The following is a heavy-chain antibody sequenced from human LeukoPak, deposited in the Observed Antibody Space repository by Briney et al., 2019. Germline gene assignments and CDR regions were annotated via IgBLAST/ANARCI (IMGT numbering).Heavy chain of an antibody. V-gene: IGHV1-8*01. CDR1: GYTFTSYD. J-gene: IGHJ6*02. CDR2: MNPNSGNT. D-gene: IGHD6-13*01. CDR3: ARVSSFGSSWYRIYYYYGMDV. Sequence: GASVKVSCKASGYTFTSYDINWVRQATGQGLEWMGWMNPNSGNTGYAQKFQGRVTMTRNTSISTAYMELSSLRSEDTAVYYCARVSSFGSSWYRIYYYYGMDVWGQGTTVTVSS.